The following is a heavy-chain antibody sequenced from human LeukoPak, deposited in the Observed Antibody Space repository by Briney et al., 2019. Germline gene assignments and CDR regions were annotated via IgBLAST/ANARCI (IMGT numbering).Heavy chain of an antibody. CDR2: IYYSGST. CDR3: AREMVRGVILY. J-gene: IGHJ4*02. CDR1: GGSFSGYY. V-gene: IGHV4-59*01. D-gene: IGHD3-10*01. Sequence: SETLSLTCAVYGGSFSGYYWSWIRQPPGKGLEWIGYIYYSGSTNYNPSLKSRVTISVDTSKNQFSLKLSSVTAADTAVYYCAREMVRGVILYWGQGTLVTVSS.